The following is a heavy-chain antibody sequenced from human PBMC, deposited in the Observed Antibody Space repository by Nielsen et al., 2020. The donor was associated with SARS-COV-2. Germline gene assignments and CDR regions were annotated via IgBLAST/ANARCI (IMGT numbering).Heavy chain of an antibody. CDR3: ARGVPYVLRFLEWSSNYFDY. J-gene: IGHJ4*02. V-gene: IGHV4-31*03. CDR1: GGSISSGGYY. CDR2: IYYSGST. D-gene: IGHD3-3*01. Sequence: SETLSLTCTVSGGSISSGGYYWSWIRQHPGKGLEWIGYIYYSGSTYYNPSLKSRVTISVDTSKNQFSLKLSSVTAADTAVYYCARGVPYVLRFLEWSSNYFDYWGQGTLVTVSS.